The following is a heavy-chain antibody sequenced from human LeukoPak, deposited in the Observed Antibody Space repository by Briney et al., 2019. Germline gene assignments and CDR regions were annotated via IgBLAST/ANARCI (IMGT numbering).Heavy chain of an antibody. CDR1: GFTFRSYA. J-gene: IGHJ4*02. Sequence: GGSLRLSCAASGFTFRSYAMHWVRQAPGKGLEWVAVISYDGSIKYYADSVKGRFTISRDNSKNTLSLQMNSLRVEDTALYYCAKYSDSTGAHYFDYWGQGTLVTVSS. V-gene: IGHV3-30*18. D-gene: IGHD2/OR15-2a*01. CDR2: ISYDGSIK. CDR3: AKYSDSTGAHYFDY.